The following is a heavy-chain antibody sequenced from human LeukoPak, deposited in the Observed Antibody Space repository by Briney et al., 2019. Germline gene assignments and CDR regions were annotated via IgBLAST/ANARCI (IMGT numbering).Heavy chain of an antibody. CDR2: IYYSGST. CDR1: GGSISSSSYY. J-gene: IGHJ4*02. CDR3: ARDEDGSSSSL. Sequence: SETLSLTCTVSGGSISSSSYYWGWIRQPPGKGLEWIGSIYYSGSTYYNPSLKSRVTISVDTSKNQFSLKLSSVTAADTAVYYCARDEDGSSSSLWGQGTLVTVSS. D-gene: IGHD6-6*01. V-gene: IGHV4-39*07.